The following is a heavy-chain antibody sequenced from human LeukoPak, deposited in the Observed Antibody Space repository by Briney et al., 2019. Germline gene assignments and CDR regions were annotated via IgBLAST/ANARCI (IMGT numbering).Heavy chain of an antibody. D-gene: IGHD6-13*01. CDR1: GASVSSGSYY. V-gene: IGHV4-61*01. Sequence: PSETLSLTCNVSGASVSSGSYYWSWIRQPPGKGLEWIGYIYYTGSTDYNPSLKSRVAISVDTSKNQFSLKLSSVTAADTAVYYCARGSKAAPGTFDYWGQGTLVTVSS. CDR2: IYYTGST. CDR3: ARGSKAAPGTFDY. J-gene: IGHJ4*02.